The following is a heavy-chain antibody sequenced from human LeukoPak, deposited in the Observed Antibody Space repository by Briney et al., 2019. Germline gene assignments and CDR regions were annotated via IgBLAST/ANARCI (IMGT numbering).Heavy chain of an antibody. Sequence: PGGSLRLSCAASGFTFSSYWMHWVRHAPGKGLVWVSRINSDGSSTSYADSVKGRFTISRDNAKNTLYLQMNSLRVEDTAVYYCAKDRAYYGSGSFWFDPWGQGTLVTVSS. CDR2: INSDGSST. J-gene: IGHJ5*02. D-gene: IGHD3-10*01. V-gene: IGHV3-74*01. CDR3: AKDRAYYGSGSFWFDP. CDR1: GFTFSSYW.